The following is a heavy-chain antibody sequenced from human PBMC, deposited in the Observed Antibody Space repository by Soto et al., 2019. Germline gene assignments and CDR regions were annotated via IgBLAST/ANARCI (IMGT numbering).Heavy chain of an antibody. V-gene: IGHV3-43*01. CDR2: ISWDGGST. CDR1: GFTFDDYT. Sequence: GGSLRLSCAASGFTFDDYTMHWVRQAPGKGLEWVSLISWDGGSTYYADSVKGRFTISRDNSKNSLYLQMNSLRTEDTALYYCAKDFGNLSRGSNCSSTSCRTRYYYYGMDVWGQGTTVTVSS. D-gene: IGHD2-2*01. J-gene: IGHJ6*02. CDR3: AKDFGNLSRGSNCSSTSCRTRYYYYGMDV.